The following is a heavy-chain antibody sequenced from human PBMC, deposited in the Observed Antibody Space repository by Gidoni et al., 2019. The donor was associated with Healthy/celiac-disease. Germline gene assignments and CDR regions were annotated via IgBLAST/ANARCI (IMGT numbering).Heavy chain of an antibody. D-gene: IGHD3-3*01. CDR2: IKSKTDGGTT. Sequence: EVQLVESGGGLVKPGGSLRLSCAASGFTFSNAWMSWVRQAPGKGLEWVGRIKSKTDGGTTDYAAPVKGRFTISRDDSKNTLYLQMNSLKTEDTAVYYCTTGYDFWSGYYKSDYWGQGTLVTVSS. J-gene: IGHJ4*02. V-gene: IGHV3-15*01. CDR1: GFTFSNAW. CDR3: TTGYDFWSGYYKSDY.